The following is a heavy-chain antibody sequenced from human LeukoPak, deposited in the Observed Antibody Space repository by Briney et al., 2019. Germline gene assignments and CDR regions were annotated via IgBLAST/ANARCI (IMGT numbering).Heavy chain of an antibody. CDR3: ANSRGHGSGNL. Sequence: GGSLRLSCAASGFTFSSYGMSWVRQAPGKGLEWVSAISGTGSSTYDADSVKGRFTISRDNSKNTLYLQMNSLRAEDTAVYYCANSRGHGSGNLWGQGTLVTVSS. J-gene: IGHJ5*02. CDR2: ISGTGSST. D-gene: IGHD3-10*01. V-gene: IGHV3-23*01. CDR1: GFTFSSYG.